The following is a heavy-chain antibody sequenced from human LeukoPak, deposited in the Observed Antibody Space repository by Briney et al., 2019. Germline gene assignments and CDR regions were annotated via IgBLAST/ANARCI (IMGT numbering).Heavy chain of an antibody. D-gene: IGHD6-25*01. CDR3: ARDLSATYYFDF. Sequence: GGSLRLSCAASGFTFSDYYMSWIRQAPGKGLEWVSYISSSSSYTNYADSVKGRFTISRDNAKNSLYLQMNSLRDEDTAVYYCARDLSATYYFDFWGQGTPVTVSS. CDR1: GFTFSDYY. CDR2: ISSSSSYT. J-gene: IGHJ4*02. V-gene: IGHV3-11*06.